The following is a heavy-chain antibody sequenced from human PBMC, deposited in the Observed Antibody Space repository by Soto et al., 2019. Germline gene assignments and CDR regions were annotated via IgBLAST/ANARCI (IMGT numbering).Heavy chain of an antibody. Sequence: QVQLVQSGAEVKKPGSSVKVSCKASGGTFSSYAISWVRQAPGQGLEWMGGIIPIFGTANYAQKFQGRGTITADKSTITAYMELSSRRSEDTAVYYCARGVAGTRRHWYFDLWGRGTLVTVSS. CDR2: IIPIFGTA. D-gene: IGHD6-19*01. CDR3: ARGVAGTRRHWYFDL. J-gene: IGHJ2*01. CDR1: GGTFSSYA. V-gene: IGHV1-69*06.